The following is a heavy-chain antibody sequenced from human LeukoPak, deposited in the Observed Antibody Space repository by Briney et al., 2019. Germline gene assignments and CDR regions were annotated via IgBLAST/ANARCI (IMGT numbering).Heavy chain of an antibody. Sequence: PGGSLRLTCAASGFTVSSNYMSWVRQAPGKRLEWVSVIYSGGSTYYADSVKGRLTISRDNSKNTLYLQMNSLRAEDTAVYYCAREETGSINYWGQGTLVTVSS. V-gene: IGHV3-53*01. CDR3: AREETGSINY. J-gene: IGHJ4*02. CDR1: GFTVSSNY. D-gene: IGHD5-12*01. CDR2: IYSGGST.